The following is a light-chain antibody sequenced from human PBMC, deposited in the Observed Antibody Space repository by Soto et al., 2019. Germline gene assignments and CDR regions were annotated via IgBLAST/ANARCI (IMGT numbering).Light chain of an antibody. CDR1: ESVSSSY. CDR2: DAY. CDR3: QQRHMWPIT. J-gene: IGKJ5*01. Sequence: ELGLTQSPGTLTLSPGERATLSCWAGESVSSSYLDWYQQKPGQAPRLLIYDAYNRATGIPPRLSGSGYGTDLTLTISSIETEDSEVYYCQQRHMWPITFGHGTRLEI. V-gene: IGKV3D-20*02.